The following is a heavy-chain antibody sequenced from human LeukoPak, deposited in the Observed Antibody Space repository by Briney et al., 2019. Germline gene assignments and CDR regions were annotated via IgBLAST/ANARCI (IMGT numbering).Heavy chain of an antibody. V-gene: IGHV1-69*13. CDR2: IIPIFGTA. J-gene: IGHJ4*02. CDR3: ARDYYDSSGYFF. D-gene: IGHD3-22*01. CDR1: GGTFSSYA. Sequence: SVNVSFKASGGTFSSYAISWVRQAPGQGLEWMGGIIPIFGTANYAQKFQGRVTITADESTSTAYMKLSSLRSEDTAVYCCARDYYDSSGYFFWGQGTLVTVSS.